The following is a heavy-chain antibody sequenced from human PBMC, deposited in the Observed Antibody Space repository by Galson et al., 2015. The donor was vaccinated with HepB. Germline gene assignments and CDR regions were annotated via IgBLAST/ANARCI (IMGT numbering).Heavy chain of an antibody. V-gene: IGHV1-18*04. CDR3: ARATMVRGVIISRGFDY. D-gene: IGHD3-10*01. Sequence: SVKVSCKASGYTFTSYGISWVRQAPGQGLEWMGWISAYNGNTNYAQKLQGRVTMTTDTSTSTAYMELRSLRSDDTAVYYCARATMVRGVIISRGFDYWGQGTLVTVSS. J-gene: IGHJ4*02. CDR2: ISAYNGNT. CDR1: GYTFTSYG.